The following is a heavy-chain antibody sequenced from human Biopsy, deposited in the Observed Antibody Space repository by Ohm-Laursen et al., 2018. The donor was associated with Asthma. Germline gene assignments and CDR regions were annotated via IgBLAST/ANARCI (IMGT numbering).Heavy chain of an antibody. V-gene: IGHV4-30-2*06. D-gene: IGHD2-21*02. CDR1: GDSIDSGDYS. J-gene: IGHJ4*02. Sequence: SETLSLTWDVSGDSIDSGDYSWTWIRQSPGVGLEWIGYIYRNGDTYYNPTLKNRVTISIDRSKNQFSLRLRSVTAADTAVYYCARGWNCGGDCYSLDYWGQGTLVTVSS. CDR3: ARGWNCGGDCYSLDY. CDR2: IYRNGDT.